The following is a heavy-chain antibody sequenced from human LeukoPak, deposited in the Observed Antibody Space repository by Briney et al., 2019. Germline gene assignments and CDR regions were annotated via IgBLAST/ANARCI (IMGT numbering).Heavy chain of an antibody. CDR1: GFSVSSSY. D-gene: IGHD1-26*01. Sequence: GGSLRLSCAASGFSVSSSYMSWVRQAPGKGLEWVSVIYTGGSTYYADSVKGRFPISRDNSKNTLYLQMNSLRAEDTAVYYCTRDTSGSYNSWGQGTLVTVSS. V-gene: IGHV3-53*01. CDR2: IYTGGST. J-gene: IGHJ5*02. CDR3: TRDTSGSYNS.